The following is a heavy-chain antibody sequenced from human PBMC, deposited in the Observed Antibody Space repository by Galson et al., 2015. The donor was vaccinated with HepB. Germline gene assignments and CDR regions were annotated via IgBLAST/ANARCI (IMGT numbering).Heavy chain of an antibody. CDR2: ISGSGGST. J-gene: IGHJ4*02. V-gene: IGHV3-23*01. D-gene: IGHD1-26*01. Sequence: SLRLSCAASGFTFSSYAMSWVRQAPGKGLEWVSAISGSGGSTYYADSVKGRFTISRDNSKNTMYLQMNSLRAEDTAVYDCAKSRRVGFDYWGQGTLVTVSS. CDR3: AKSRRVGFDY. CDR1: GFTFSSYA.